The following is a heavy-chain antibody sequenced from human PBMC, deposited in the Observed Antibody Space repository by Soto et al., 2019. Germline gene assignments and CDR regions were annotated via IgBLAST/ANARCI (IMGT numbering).Heavy chain of an antibody. D-gene: IGHD2-15*01. CDR2: ISYDGSNK. V-gene: IGHV3-30-3*01. J-gene: IGHJ6*02. Sequence: PGGSLRLSCAASGFTFSSYAMHWVRQAPGKGLEWVAVISYDGSNKYYADSVKGRFTISRDSSKNTLYLQMNSLRAEDTAVYYCARDLVGVAAIINYYGMDVWGQGTTVTVSS. CDR3: ARDLVGVAAIINYYGMDV. CDR1: GFTFSSYA.